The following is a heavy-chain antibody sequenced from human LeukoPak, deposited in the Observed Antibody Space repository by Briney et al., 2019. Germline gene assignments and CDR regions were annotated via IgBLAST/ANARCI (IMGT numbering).Heavy chain of an antibody. J-gene: IGHJ4*02. CDR3: TTLSYVGGY. CDR2: ITKADGGTT. Sequence: GGSLRLSCAASGLTFTNAWMSWVRQAPGKGLEWVGRITKADGGTTDYAAPVKGRFTISRDDSKNTLYLQMNRLKTEDTALYYCTTLSYVGGYWGQGTLVTVSS. D-gene: IGHD3-16*02. V-gene: IGHV3-15*01. CDR1: GLTFTNAW.